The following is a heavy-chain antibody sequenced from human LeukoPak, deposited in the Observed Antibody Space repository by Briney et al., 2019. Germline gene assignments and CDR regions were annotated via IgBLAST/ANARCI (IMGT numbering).Heavy chain of an antibody. V-gene: IGHV4-39*01. Sequence: SETLSLTCTVSGGSISSSSYYWGWIRQPPGKGLEWIGSIYYSGSTYYNPSLKSRVTISVDTSKNQFSLKLSSVTAADTAVYYCARHAWYSSSWFDYWGQGTLVTVSS. CDR1: GGSISSSSYY. CDR2: IYYSGST. D-gene: IGHD6-13*01. J-gene: IGHJ4*02. CDR3: ARHAWYSSSWFDY.